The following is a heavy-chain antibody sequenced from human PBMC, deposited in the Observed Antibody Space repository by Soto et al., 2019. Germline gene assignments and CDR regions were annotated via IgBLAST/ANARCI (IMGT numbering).Heavy chain of an antibody. CDR2: ISGRGDNT. J-gene: IGHJ4*02. V-gene: IGHV3-23*01. Sequence: EVQLLESGGGLVQPGGSLRLSCGASGFTFSNYAMTWVRQAPGKGLEWVSTISGRGDNTYYADSVRGRFTISRDNSQNTLYLQMFALRADDKAVYHCAKRAWLGDPPGGDSWGQGTLVTISS. CDR3: AKRAWLGDPPGGDS. D-gene: IGHD3-10*01. CDR1: GFTFSNYA.